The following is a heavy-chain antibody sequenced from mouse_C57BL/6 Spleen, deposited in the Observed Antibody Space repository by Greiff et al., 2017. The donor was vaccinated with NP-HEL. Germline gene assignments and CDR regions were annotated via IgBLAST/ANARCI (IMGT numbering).Heavy chain of an antibody. J-gene: IGHJ3*01. CDR3: ARDDPFAY. V-gene: IGHV5-4*01. CDR2: ISDGGSYT. Sequence: EVNLVESGGGLVKPGGSLKLSCAASGFTFSSYAMSWVRQTPEKRLEWVATISDGGSYTYYPDNVKGRFTISRDNAKNNLYLQMSHLKSEDTAMYYCARDDPFAYWGQGTLVTVSA. CDR1: GFTFSSYA.